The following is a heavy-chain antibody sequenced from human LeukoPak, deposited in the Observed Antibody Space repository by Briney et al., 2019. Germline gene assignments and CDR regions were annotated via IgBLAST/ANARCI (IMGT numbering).Heavy chain of an antibody. D-gene: IGHD3-22*01. V-gene: IGHV4-39*07. J-gene: IGHJ5*02. CDR3: ARDRDYYDSSGYHNWFDP. Sequence: SETLSLTCTVSGGSISSSSYYWGWIRQPPGKGLEWIGSIYHSGSTYYNPSLKSRVTISVDTSKNQFSLKLSSVTAADTAVYYCARDRDYYDSSGYHNWFDPWGQGTLVTVSS. CDR2: IYHSGST. CDR1: GGSISSSSYY.